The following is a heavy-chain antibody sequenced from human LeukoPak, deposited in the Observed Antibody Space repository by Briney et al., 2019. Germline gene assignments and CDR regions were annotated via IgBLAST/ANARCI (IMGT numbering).Heavy chain of an antibody. D-gene: IGHD5-18*01. J-gene: IGHJ4*02. CDR3: ARDRGYSYGYYFDY. CDR2: IYSGGST. V-gene: IGHV3-53*01. Sequence: PGXSXXLSCAXXGFTISSNYXRWGRQAPGKGVGWVSVIYSGGSTYYTDSVKGRFTISRDNSKNTLYLQMNSLRAEDTAVYYCARDRGYSYGYYFDYWGQGTLVTVSS. CDR1: GFTISSNY.